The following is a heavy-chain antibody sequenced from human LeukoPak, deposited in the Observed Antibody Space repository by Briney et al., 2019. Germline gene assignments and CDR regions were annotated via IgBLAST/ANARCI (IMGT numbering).Heavy chain of an antibody. Sequence: GGSLRLSCAASGFTFSRYGMSWVRQAPGKGLEWVSVIYSGGSTYYADSVKGRFTISRDNSKNTLYLQMNSLRAEDTAVYYCARDLMVDSSGSFFDYWGQGTLVTVSS. CDR2: IYSGGST. CDR3: ARDLMVDSSGSFFDY. J-gene: IGHJ4*02. CDR1: GFTFSRYG. D-gene: IGHD3-22*01. V-gene: IGHV3-53*05.